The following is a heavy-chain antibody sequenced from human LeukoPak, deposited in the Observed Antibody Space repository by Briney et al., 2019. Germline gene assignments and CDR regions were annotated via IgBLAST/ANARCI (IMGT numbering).Heavy chain of an antibody. D-gene: IGHD4-17*01. CDR3: ASGGDYEYYYYYMDV. J-gene: IGHJ6*03. Sequence: GGSLRLSCAASGFTFSSYEMNWARQAPGKGLEWVSYISSSGSTIYYADSVKGRFTISRDNAKNSLYLQMNSLRAEDTAVYYCASGGDYEYYYYYMDVWGKGTTVTISS. CDR2: ISSSGSTI. V-gene: IGHV3-48*03. CDR1: GFTFSSYE.